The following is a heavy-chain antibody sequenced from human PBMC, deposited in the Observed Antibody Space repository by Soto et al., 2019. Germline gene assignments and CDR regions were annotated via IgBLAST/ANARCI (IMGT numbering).Heavy chain of an antibody. Sequence: PSETLSLTCTVSGASISYGGFSWSWIRQSPGKGLEWIGYISHLENTYLHPSFKSRLTMSIDRTRNQFSLKLSSVTAADMAVYYCARGGGYVSFDYWGQGVVVTVSS. J-gene: IGHJ4*02. D-gene: IGHD5-12*01. CDR3: ARGGGYVSFDY. CDR1: GASISYGGFS. V-gene: IGHV4-30-2*06. CDR2: ISHLENT.